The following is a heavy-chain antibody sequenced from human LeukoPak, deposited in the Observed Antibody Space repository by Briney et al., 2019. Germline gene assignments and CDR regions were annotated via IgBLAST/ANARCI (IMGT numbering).Heavy chain of an antibody. CDR2: ISYSGST. D-gene: IGHD2-15*01. Sequence: SETLSLTCSVSGDSMSSGDYCWNWIRQHPGKGLEWIGYISYSGSTFYHPSLDRRLSISLDTSKNQFYLKLRSVPAADTAIYYCARDGVGSGLFDYWGQGTRVTVSS. J-gene: IGHJ4*02. CDR3: ARDGVGSGLFDY. V-gene: IGHV4-31*03. CDR1: GDSMSSGDYC.